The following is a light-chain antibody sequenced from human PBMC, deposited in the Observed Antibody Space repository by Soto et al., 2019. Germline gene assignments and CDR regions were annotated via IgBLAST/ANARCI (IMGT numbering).Light chain of an antibody. CDR1: SNDIGDYNS. Sequence: QSALTQPASVSGSPGQSITISCTGTSNDIGDYNSVSWYQQHPGKAPKLMIYEVSNRPSGVSNRFSGSKSGNAASLTISGLQAADEADYYCSSYTTTSTLEVFGGGTK. V-gene: IGLV2-14*01. CDR2: EVS. CDR3: SSYTTTSTLEV. J-gene: IGLJ3*02.